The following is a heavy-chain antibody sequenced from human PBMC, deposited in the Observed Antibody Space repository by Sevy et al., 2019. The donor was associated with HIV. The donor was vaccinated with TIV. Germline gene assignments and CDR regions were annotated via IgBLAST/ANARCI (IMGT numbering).Heavy chain of an antibody. V-gene: IGHV1-2*02. CDR2: INPNSGGT. D-gene: IGHD2-2*01. J-gene: IGHJ4*02. CDR1: GYTFTGYY. Sequence: ASVKVSCKASGYTFTGYYMHWVRQAPGQGLEWMGWINPNSGGTNYAQKFQGRVTMTRDTSISTAYMELSRLRSDDTAVYYCARARRSCSSTSCPLGYYFDYWGQGTLVTVSS. CDR3: ARARRSCSSTSCPLGYYFDY.